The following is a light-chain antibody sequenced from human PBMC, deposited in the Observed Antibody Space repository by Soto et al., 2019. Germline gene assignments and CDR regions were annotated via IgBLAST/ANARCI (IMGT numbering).Light chain of an antibody. CDR3: QQYNWWPS. CDR2: GAS. Sequence: EIVMTQSPATLSVSPGERATLPCRASQSVGRNLAWYQQKPGQAPRLLIYGASTRATGIPARFSGRGSGTEFPFTSVPVRSATFAFYTSQQYNWWPSFGQGTK. V-gene: IGKV3-15*01. J-gene: IGKJ1*01. CDR1: QSVGRN.